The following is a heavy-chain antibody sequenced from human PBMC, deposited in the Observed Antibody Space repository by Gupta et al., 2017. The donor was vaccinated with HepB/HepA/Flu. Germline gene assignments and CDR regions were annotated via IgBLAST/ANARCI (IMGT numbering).Heavy chain of an antibody. CDR2: ISAFNGYT. CDR1: GYTFPSYG. V-gene: IGHV1-18*01. D-gene: IGHD1/OR15-1a*01. CDR3: ARTNKLPKDASDI. Sequence: QGQLVQTGAEVQKPGASVNVSCKASGYTFPSYGISWVRQAPGQGLEWMGWISAFNGYTNYAQKFQGRVTVTPDTSTTTADMELRSLRSADTAVYYCARTNKLPKDASDIWGQGTMVTVSS. J-gene: IGHJ3*02.